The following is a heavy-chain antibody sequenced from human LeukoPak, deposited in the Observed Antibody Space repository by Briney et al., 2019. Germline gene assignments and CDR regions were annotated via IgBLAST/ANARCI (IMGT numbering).Heavy chain of an antibody. CDR3: AKGGPTGDLRSPGRDW. D-gene: IGHD7-27*01. J-gene: IGHJ4*02. V-gene: IGHV3-23*01. CDR2: SSTSATNT. CDR1: GFTSSYYA. Sequence: GGSLRLSCAVSGFTSSYYAMSWVRQAPGKGLEWVSCSSTSATNTYYADSVKGRFTISRDDSKNTLYLQMNSLRAEDTALYYCAKGGPTGDLRSPGRDWWGQGTLVTVSS.